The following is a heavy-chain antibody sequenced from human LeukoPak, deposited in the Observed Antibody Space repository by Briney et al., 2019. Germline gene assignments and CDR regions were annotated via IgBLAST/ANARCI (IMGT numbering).Heavy chain of an antibody. CDR2: IYQSGST. J-gene: IGHJ4*02. V-gene: IGHV4-4*02. D-gene: IGHD2-2*01. Sequence: KSGGSLRLSCAASGFTFSNYVMSWVRQPPGKGLEWIGEIYQSGSTNYNPSLKSRVTISVDKSKNQFSLNLVSVTAADTAVYYCARVRAPSLGYCTSTSCHYFDYWGQGTLVTVSS. CDR1: GFTFSNYV. CDR3: ARVRAPSLGYCTSTSCHYFDY.